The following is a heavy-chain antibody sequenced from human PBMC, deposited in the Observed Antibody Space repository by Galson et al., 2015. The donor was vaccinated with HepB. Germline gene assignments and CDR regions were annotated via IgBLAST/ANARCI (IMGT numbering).Heavy chain of an antibody. Sequence: SCKASGYTFTSYGISWVRQAPGQGLEWMGWISAYNGNTNYAQKLQGRVTMTTDTSTTTAYMELRSLRSDDTAVYYCARDFYDSDAFDIWGQGTMVTVSS. D-gene: IGHD3-22*01. V-gene: IGHV1-18*01. CDR2: ISAYNGNT. CDR1: GYTFTSYG. J-gene: IGHJ3*02. CDR3: ARDFYDSDAFDI.